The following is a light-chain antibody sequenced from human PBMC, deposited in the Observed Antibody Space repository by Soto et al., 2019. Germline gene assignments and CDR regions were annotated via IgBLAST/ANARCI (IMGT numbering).Light chain of an antibody. CDR2: DVT. V-gene: IGLV2-14*03. CDR3: SSYTHKDTLL. CDR1: SSDVGGYDH. J-gene: IGLJ3*02. Sequence: QSVLTQPASVSGSPGQSITISCTGTSSDVGGYDHVSWYQQHPGKAPKLIIYDVTVRPSGISRRFSGSKSDNTASLAVSRLHPEDEADYYCSSYTHKDTLLFGGGTKLTVL.